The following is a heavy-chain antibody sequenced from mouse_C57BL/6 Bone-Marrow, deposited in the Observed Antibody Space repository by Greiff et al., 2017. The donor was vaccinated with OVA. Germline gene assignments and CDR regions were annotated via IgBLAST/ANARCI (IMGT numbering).Heavy chain of an antibody. J-gene: IGHJ3*01. CDR3: ARNYGSSYEGFAY. CDR1: GYTFTSYG. CDR2: IYIGNGYT. V-gene: IGHV1-58*01. D-gene: IGHD1-1*01. Sequence: VQLQQSGAELVRPGSSVKMSCKTSGYTFTSYGINWVKQRPGQGLEWIGYIYIGNGYTEYNGKFKGKATLTSDTSSSTAYMQLSSLTSEDSAIYFCARNYGSSYEGFAYWGQGTLVTVSA.